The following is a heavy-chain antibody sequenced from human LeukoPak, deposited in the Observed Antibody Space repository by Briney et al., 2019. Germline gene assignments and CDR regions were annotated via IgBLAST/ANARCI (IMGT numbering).Heavy chain of an antibody. Sequence: PGGSLRLSCAASGFTVSSNYMSWVRQAPGKGLEWVSVIYSGSSTYYADSVKGRFTISRDNSKNTLYLQMNSLRAEDTAVYYCARARYCSSISCRDAFDIWGQGTMVTVSS. V-gene: IGHV3-53*01. CDR2: IYSGSST. D-gene: IGHD2-2*01. J-gene: IGHJ3*02. CDR3: ARARYCSSISCRDAFDI. CDR1: GFTVSSNY.